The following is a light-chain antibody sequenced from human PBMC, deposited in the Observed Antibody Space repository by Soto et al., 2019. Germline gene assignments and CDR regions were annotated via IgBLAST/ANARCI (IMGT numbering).Light chain of an antibody. J-gene: IGKJ4*01. CDR1: QSVSSSY. CDR3: QQYGSSPLT. CDR2: GAS. V-gene: IGKV3-20*01. Sequence: EIVMTQSPATLSVSPGERATLSCRASQSVSSSYLAWYQQKPGQAPRLLIYGASSRATGIPDRFSGSGSGTDFTLTISRLEPEDFVVYYCQQYGSSPLTFGGGTKGDIK.